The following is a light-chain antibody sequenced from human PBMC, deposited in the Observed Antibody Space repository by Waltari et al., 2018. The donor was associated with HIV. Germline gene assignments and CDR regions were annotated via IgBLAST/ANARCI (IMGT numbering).Light chain of an antibody. CDR1: QTVNNK. CDR2: DAS. Sequence: DIQMTQSPSSLSASVGDSVTITCRASQTVNNKLNWYQQKPGEAPKVVIYDASTLESGVPSRFRGGGSRTDFTLTITSLQLDDFATYFCQQSFSYPLTFDPGTKVDI. V-gene: IGKV1-39*01. J-gene: IGKJ3*01. CDR3: QQSFSYPLT.